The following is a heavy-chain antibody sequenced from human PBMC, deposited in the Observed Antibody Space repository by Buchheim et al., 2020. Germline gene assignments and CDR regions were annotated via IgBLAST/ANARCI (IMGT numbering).Heavy chain of an antibody. D-gene: IGHD2-2*01. CDR2: IRSKANSYAT. Sequence: EVQLVESGGGLVQPGGSLKLSCAASGFTFSGSAMHWVRQASGKGLEWVGRIRSKANSYATAYAASVKGRFTISRDDSKNTAYLQMNSLKTEDTAVYYCTRQPYCSSTSCNDYWGQGTL. CDR1: GFTFSGSA. V-gene: IGHV3-73*02. J-gene: IGHJ4*02. CDR3: TRQPYCSSTSCNDY.